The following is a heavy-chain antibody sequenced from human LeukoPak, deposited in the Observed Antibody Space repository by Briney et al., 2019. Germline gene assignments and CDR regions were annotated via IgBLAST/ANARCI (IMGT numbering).Heavy chain of an antibody. CDR2: INSDGSST. CDR1: GFTFSNYN. V-gene: IGHV3-74*01. Sequence: GGSLRLSCAGSGFTFSNYNMNWVRQAPGKGLVWVSRINSDGSSTSYADSVKGRFTISRDNAKNTLYLQMNSLRAEDTAVYYCARDRYGYSYGFIYWGQGTLVTVSS. CDR3: ARDRYGYSYGFIY. D-gene: IGHD5-18*01. J-gene: IGHJ4*02.